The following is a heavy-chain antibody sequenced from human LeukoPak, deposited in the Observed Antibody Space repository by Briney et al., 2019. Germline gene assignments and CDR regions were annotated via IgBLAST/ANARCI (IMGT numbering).Heavy chain of an antibody. CDR1: GYTFTSFD. D-gene: IGHD2-15*01. V-gene: IGHV1-8*01. Sequence: ASVMVSCKASGYTFTSFDINWVRQATGQGLERMGWMNPNSGNTGYAQKFQGRVTMTRHTAIRTAYMELSNLRSEDTAVYYCARGSVSEGCSGGSCYTVDYWGQGTLVTVSA. CDR2: MNPNSGNT. CDR3: ARGSVSEGCSGGSCYTVDY. J-gene: IGHJ4*02.